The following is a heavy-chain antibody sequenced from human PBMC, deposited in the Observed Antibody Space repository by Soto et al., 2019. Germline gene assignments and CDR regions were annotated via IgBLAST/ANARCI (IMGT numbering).Heavy chain of an antibody. V-gene: IGHV4-30-4*01. CDR1: GYSISSGNYY. J-gene: IGHJ5*02. Sequence: VQLQESGPGLVKPSQTLSLPCTVPGYSISSGNYYWSWIRQPPEKGLKWIGNTYFTGSTYSNPSLKSPVSISVDTSKNQFSLKLSSVTAADTAVYYCARGGSSSWQGVYWFDPWGQGTLVTVSS. D-gene: IGHD6-13*01. CDR2: TYFTGST. CDR3: ARGGSSSWQGVYWFDP.